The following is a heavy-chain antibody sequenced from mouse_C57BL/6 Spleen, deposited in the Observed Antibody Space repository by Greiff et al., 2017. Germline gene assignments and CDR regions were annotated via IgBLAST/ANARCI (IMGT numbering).Heavy chain of an antibody. V-gene: IGHV5-4*03. Sequence: EVKLMESGGGLVKPGGSLKLSCAASGFTFSSYAMSWVRQTPEKRLEWVATISDGGSYTYYPDNVKGRFTISRDNAKKNLYLQMSHLKSEETAKYDSANYGCLDEWGQGNLVTVSA. CDR3: ANYGCLDE. J-gene: IGHJ3*01. CDR2: ISDGGSYT. D-gene: IGHD1-1*01. CDR1: GFTFSSYA.